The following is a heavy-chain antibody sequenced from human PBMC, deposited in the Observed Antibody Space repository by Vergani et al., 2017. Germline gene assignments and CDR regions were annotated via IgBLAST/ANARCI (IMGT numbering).Heavy chain of an antibody. V-gene: IGHV1-69*04. CDR1: GGTFSSYA. CDR3: ARGPGYCSGGSCCGWFDP. Sequence: QVQLVQSGAEVKKPGSSVKVSCKASGGTFSSYAISWVRQAPGQGLEWMGRIIPILGIANYAQKFQGRVTITADKSTSTAYMELSRLRSEDTAVYYCARGPGYCSGGSCCGWFDPWGQGTLVTVSS. J-gene: IGHJ5*02. CDR2: IIPILGIA. D-gene: IGHD2-15*01.